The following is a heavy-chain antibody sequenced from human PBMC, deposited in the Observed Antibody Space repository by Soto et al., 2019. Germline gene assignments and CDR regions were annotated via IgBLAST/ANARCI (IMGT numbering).Heavy chain of an antibody. CDR1: GGSISSGGYS. Sequence: ASETLSLTCAVSGGSISSGGYSWSWIRQPPGKGLEWIGYIYHSGSTYYNPSLKSRVTISVDRSKNQFSLKLSSMTAADTAVYYCARVRGIAAAGYYFDYWGQGTLVTVSS. CDR2: IYHSGST. V-gene: IGHV4-30-2*01. D-gene: IGHD6-13*01. J-gene: IGHJ4*02. CDR3: ARVRGIAAAGYYFDY.